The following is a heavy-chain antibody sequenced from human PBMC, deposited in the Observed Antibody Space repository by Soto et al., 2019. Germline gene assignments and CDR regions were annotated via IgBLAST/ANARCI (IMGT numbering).Heavy chain of an antibody. D-gene: IGHD3-10*01. Sequence: QVQLVQSGAEERKPGASVKVSCKASGYTFSTYAMHWVRRAPGQSLEWMGWFNGGNGNIKYSQKFEGRVTITTDTAASTAYMELNMLQSEDTAVYYCARGNVRGGCLDYWGQGTLVSVSS. J-gene: IGHJ4*02. CDR2: FNGGNGNI. CDR3: ARGNVRGGCLDY. V-gene: IGHV1-3*05. CDR1: GYTFSTYA.